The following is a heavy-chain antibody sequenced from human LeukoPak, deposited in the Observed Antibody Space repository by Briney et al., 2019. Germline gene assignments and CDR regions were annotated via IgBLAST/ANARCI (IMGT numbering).Heavy chain of an antibody. CDR3: ARGPSGGTFDY. V-gene: IGHV1-69*13. Sequence: GASVNVSCKASGGTFSSYAISWVRQAPGQGLEWMGGIIPIFGTANYAQKFQGRVTITADESTSTAYMELSSLRSEDTAVYYCARGPSGGTFDYWGQGTLVTVSS. D-gene: IGHD1-1*01. J-gene: IGHJ4*02. CDR1: GGTFSSYA. CDR2: IIPIFGTA.